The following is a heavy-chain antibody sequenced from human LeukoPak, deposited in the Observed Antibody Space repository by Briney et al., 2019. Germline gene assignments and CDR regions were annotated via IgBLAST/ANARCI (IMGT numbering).Heavy chain of an antibody. Sequence: ASVKVSCKASGYTFSSYYMHWVRQAPRQGLEWMGIINPGGGSTSYARKFQGRVTMTRDMSTSTVYMELSSLRSEDTAVYYCARGARPGGFDYWGQGTLVSVSS. CDR1: GYTFSSYY. CDR2: INPGGGST. CDR3: ARGARPGGFDY. D-gene: IGHD6-6*01. J-gene: IGHJ4*02. V-gene: IGHV1-46*01.